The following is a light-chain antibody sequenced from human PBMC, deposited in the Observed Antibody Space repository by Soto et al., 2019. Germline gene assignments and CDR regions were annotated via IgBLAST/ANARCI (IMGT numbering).Light chain of an antibody. J-gene: IGLJ2*01. CDR1: SSDVGGYNY. Sequence: QSALTQPASVSGSPGQSITISCTGTSSDVGGYNYVSWYQQHPGKAPKLMIYDVSNRPSGVSNRFSGSKSGNTASLTISGLQAEDEDAYYCSSDTSSSTVVFGGGTQLTVL. CDR3: SSDTSSSTVV. CDR2: DVS. V-gene: IGLV2-14*01.